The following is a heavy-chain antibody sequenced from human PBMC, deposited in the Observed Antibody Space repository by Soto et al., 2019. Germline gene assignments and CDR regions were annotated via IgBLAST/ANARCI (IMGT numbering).Heavy chain of an antibody. CDR1: GFALSTSGVA. J-gene: IGHJ4*01. D-gene: IGHD3-3*01. CDR2: MCWDDDK. CDR3: ARIFDFWSDYYFYY. Sequence: SGPTLVNPTQTLTLTCTFSGFALSTSGVAVGWIRQAPRKAPEWLAFMCWDDDKRYSPSLENRLTITKDTSKNQVVLTMTNMDPMDTATYYCARIFDFWSDYYFYYWGRGTLVTVSS. V-gene: IGHV2-5*02.